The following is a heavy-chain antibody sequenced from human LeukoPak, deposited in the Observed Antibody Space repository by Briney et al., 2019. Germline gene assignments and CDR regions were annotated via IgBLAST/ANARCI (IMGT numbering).Heavy chain of an antibody. D-gene: IGHD6-13*01. CDR1: GGSFSGYY. CDR3: ATGVHGIAAAGDYYFDY. V-gene: IGHV4-34*01. J-gene: IGHJ4*02. Sequence: SETLSLTCAVFGGSFSGYYWSWIRQPPGKGLSWIGEINHSGSTNYNPSLKSRVTISVDTSKNQFSLKLSSVTAADTAVYYCATGVHGIAAAGDYYFDYWGQGTLVTVSS. CDR2: INHSGST.